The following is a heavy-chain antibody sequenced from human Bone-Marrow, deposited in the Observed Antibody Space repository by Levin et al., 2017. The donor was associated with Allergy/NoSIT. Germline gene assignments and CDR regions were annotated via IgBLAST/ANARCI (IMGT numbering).Heavy chain of an antibody. J-gene: IGHJ5*01. D-gene: IGHD1-1*01. CDR1: GFSLRSFG. CDR3: AKDLSLPTDCPWFDS. Sequence: GGSLRLSCETSGFSLRSFGMHWVRQAPGKGLEWVGFISYDGSKTYYGDAVKGRFTISSDTSRLYLQMTSLRPDDSATYYCAKDLSLPTDCPWFDSRGQGTGVVVSS. V-gene: IGHV3-30*13. CDR2: ISYDGSKT.